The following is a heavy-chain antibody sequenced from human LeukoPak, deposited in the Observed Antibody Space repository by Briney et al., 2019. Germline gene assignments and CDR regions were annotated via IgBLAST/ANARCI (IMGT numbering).Heavy chain of an antibody. V-gene: IGHV1-69*02. Sequence: ASVKVSCKASGGTFSSYTISWVRQAPGQGLEWMGRIIPILGIANYAQKFQGRVTITADKSTSTAYMELSSLRSEDTAVYYCAVTGLYNYYYYYYMDVWGKGTTVTVSS. D-gene: IGHD7-27*01. CDR2: IIPILGIA. CDR3: AVTGLYNYYYYYYMDV. CDR1: GGTFSSYT. J-gene: IGHJ6*03.